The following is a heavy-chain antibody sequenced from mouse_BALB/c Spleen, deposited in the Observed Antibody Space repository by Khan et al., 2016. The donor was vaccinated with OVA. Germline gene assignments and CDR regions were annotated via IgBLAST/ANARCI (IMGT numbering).Heavy chain of an antibody. D-gene: IGHD2-1*01. V-gene: IGHV1-5*01. J-gene: IGHJ2*01. CDR3: KRNGFGNYESWDY. Sequence: VQLQQSGTVLARPGASVKMSCKASGYTFTSYWMHWVKQRPGQGLEWIGAIYPGNSDTNYNQKFKGKAKLTAVTSTSTAYLELNSLTNEDSAVYYSKRNGFGNYESWDYWGQGTTLTVSS. CDR1: GYTFTSYW. CDR2: IYPGNSDT.